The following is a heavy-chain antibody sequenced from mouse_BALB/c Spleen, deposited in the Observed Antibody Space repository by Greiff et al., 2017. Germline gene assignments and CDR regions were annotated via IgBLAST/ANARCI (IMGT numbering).Heavy chain of an antibody. CDR3: ARGNYDYDWFAY. V-gene: IGHV5-6-5*01. CDR1: GFTFSSYA. D-gene: IGHD2-4*01. CDR2: ISSGGST. Sequence: EVQGVESGGGLVKPGGSLKLSCAASGFTFSSYAMSWVRQTPEKRLEWVASISSGGSTYYPDSVKGRFTISRDNARNILYLQMSSLRSEDTAMYYCARGNYDYDWFAYWGQGTLVTVSA. J-gene: IGHJ3*01.